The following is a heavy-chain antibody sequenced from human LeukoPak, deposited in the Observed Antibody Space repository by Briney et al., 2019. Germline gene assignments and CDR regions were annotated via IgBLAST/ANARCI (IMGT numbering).Heavy chain of an antibody. V-gene: IGHV3-30*18. Sequence: PGGSLRLSCAASGFTFSSYGMHWVRQAPGKGLEWAAVISYDGSNKYYADSVKGRFTISRDNSKNTLYLQMNSLRAEDTAVYYCAKSAYYYDSSGYYAGRDDDAFDIWGQGTMVTVSS. CDR1: GFTFSSYG. J-gene: IGHJ3*02. D-gene: IGHD3-22*01. CDR2: ISYDGSNK. CDR3: AKSAYYYDSSGYYAGRDDDAFDI.